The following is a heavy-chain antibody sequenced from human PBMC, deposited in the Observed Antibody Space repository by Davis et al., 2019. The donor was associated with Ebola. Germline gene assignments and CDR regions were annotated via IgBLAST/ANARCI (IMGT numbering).Heavy chain of an antibody. D-gene: IGHD2-15*01. J-gene: IGHJ6*03. CDR3: AKGRRCSGGSCYDYYYYMDV. Sequence: GESLKISCAASGFTVSSNYMSWVRQAPGKGLEWVSVIYSGGSTYYADSVKGRFTISRDNSKNTLYLQMNSLRAEDTAVYYCAKGRRCSGGSCYDYYYYMDVWGKGTTVTVSS. CDR1: GFTVSSNY. CDR2: IYSGGST. V-gene: IGHV3-53*01.